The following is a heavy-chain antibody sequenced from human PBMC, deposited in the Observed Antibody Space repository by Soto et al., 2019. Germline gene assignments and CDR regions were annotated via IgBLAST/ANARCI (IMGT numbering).Heavy chain of an antibody. CDR2: MEPSTGRT. Sequence: QVQLVQSAAEVREPGASVKVSCKASGYSFSSLDINWVRQTAGQGLEWMGWMEPSTGRTGYAQKFQGRVTMTRDTSINTAYMELTTLTSDATAFYYCARGVSAGVDYWGQGTLVTVSS. J-gene: IGHJ4*02. V-gene: IGHV1-8*01. CDR3: ARGVSAGVDY. CDR1: GYSFSSLD. D-gene: IGHD1-26*01.